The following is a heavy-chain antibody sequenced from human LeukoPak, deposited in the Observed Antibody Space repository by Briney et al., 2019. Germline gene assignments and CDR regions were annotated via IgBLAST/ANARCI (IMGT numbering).Heavy chain of an antibody. CDR1: GYTFTSYA. Sequence: ASVKVSCKASGYTFTSYAMNWVRQAPGQGLEWMGWINTITGNPTYAQGFTGRFVFSLDTSVSTAYLQISSLKAEDTAVYYCASGYSSSWYANSFDYWGQGTLVTVSS. CDR3: ASGYSSSWYANSFDY. J-gene: IGHJ4*02. V-gene: IGHV7-4-1*02. D-gene: IGHD6-13*01. CDR2: INTITGNP.